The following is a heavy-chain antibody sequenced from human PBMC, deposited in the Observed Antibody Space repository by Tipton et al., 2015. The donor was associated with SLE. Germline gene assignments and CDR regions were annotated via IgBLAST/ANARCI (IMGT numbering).Heavy chain of an antibody. D-gene: IGHD6-19*01. J-gene: IGHJ3*02. V-gene: IGHV4-61*09. Sequence: TLSLTCTVSGGSISSGSYYWSWIRQPAGKGLEWIGHIYTSGSTNYNPSLKSRVTISVDTSKNQFSLKLSSVTAADTAVYYCAIGIAVAGSAFDIWGQGTMVTVSS. CDR1: GGSISSGSYY. CDR2: IYTSGST. CDR3: AIGIAVAGSAFDI.